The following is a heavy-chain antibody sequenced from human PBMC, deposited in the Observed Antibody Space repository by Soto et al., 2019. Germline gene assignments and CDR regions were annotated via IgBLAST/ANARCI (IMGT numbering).Heavy chain of an antibody. CDR1: GYIFTSYW. Sequence: LKISCKGSGYIFTSYWIGWVRQMPGKGLEWMGIIYPGDSDTRYSPSFQGQVTISADKSISTAYLQWSSLKASDTAMYYCARAYYDILTGKLSYYYGMDVWGQGTTVTVSS. D-gene: IGHD3-9*01. CDR2: IYPGDSDT. J-gene: IGHJ6*02. V-gene: IGHV5-51*01. CDR3: ARAYYDILTGKLSYYYGMDV.